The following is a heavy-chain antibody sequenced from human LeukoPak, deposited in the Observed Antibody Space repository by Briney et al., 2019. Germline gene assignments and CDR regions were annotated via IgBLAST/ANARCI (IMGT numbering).Heavy chain of an antibody. CDR1: GYTFIDYY. CDR2: INPNSGGT. D-gene: IGHD1-26*01. Sequence: ASVKVSCKTSGYTFIDYYVHWVREAPGQGLEWLGWINPNSGGTSNAQMLQGRVTLTRDTSINTAYMELSRLRSDDTAVYYCARVGFEWELRLYYFDYWGQGTLVTVSS. J-gene: IGHJ4*02. V-gene: IGHV1-2*02. CDR3: ARVGFEWELRLYYFDY.